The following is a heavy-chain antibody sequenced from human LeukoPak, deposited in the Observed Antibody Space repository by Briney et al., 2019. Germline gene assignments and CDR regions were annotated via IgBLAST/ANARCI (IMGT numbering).Heavy chain of an antibody. CDR1: GYSFTSNW. CDR2: IYPGDSDT. Sequence: LRASLKISCKTSGYSFTSNWIAWVRQTPGKGLEWMGIIYPGDSDTRYSPSFQGQVTISADKSISTAYLQWSSLKASDTAMYYCARRAVVVTDYWGQGTLVTVSS. J-gene: IGHJ4*02. CDR3: ARRAVVVTDY. D-gene: IGHD2-21*02. V-gene: IGHV5-51*01.